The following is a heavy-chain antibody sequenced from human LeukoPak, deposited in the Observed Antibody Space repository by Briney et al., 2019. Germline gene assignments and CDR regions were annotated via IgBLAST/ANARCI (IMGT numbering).Heavy chain of an antibody. Sequence: PSETLSLTCTVSGGSISSYYWSWIRQPPGKGLEWIGYIYYSGSTNYNPSLKSRVTISVDTSKNQFSLKLSSVTAADTAVYYCARGTYYSSSGSYYNLDQWGQGTLVTVSS. D-gene: IGHD3-10*01. J-gene: IGHJ4*02. CDR1: GGSISSYY. V-gene: IGHV4-59*12. CDR2: IYYSGST. CDR3: ARGTYYSSSGSYYNLDQ.